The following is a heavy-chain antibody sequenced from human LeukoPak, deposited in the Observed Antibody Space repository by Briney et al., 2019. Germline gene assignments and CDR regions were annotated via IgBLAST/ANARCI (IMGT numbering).Heavy chain of an antibody. CDR1: GFTFSTYS. V-gene: IGHV3-21*01. CDR2: ISSSSSYI. CDR3: ARASIVVVPAAMIDN. J-gene: IGHJ4*02. D-gene: IGHD2-2*01. Sequence: GGSLRLSCAASGFTFSTYSMNWVRQAPGKGLEWVSSISSSSSYIYYADSVKGRFTISRDNAKNSLYLQMNSLRAEDTAVYNCARASIVVVPAAMIDNWGQGTLVTVSS.